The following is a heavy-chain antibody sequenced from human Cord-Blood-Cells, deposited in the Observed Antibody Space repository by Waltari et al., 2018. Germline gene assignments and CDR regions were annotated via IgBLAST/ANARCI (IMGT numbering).Heavy chain of an antibody. J-gene: IGHJ6*03. CDR3: ARASPPIAAVDYYYYMDV. CDR2: SSAYNSNT. Sequence: QVQLVQSGAEVKKPGASVKVSCKASGYTFTSYGISWVRQAPGQGLEWMGWSSAYNSNTNYAQKLQGRVTMTTDTSTSTAYMELRSLRSDDTAVYYCARASPPIAAVDYYYYMDVWGKGTTVTVSS. V-gene: IGHV1-18*04. CDR1: GYTFTSYG. D-gene: IGHD6-13*01.